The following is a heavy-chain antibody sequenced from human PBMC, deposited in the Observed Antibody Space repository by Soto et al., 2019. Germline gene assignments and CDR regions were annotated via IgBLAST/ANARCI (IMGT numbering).Heavy chain of an antibody. CDR3: AGTTVTYYYYYMDV. D-gene: IGHD4-17*01. V-gene: IGHV3-23*01. Sequence: GGSLRLSCAASGFTFSSHAMSWVRQAPGKGLEWVSAITDSGGSTYYADSVKGRFTISRDNSKNTLYLQMNSLRAEDTAVYYCAGTTVTYYYYYMDVWGNGTTVTVSS. CDR1: GFTFSSHA. CDR2: ITDSGGST. J-gene: IGHJ6*03.